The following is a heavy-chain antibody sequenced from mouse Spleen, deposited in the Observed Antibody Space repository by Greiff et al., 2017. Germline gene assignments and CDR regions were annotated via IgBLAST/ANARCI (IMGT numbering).Heavy chain of an antibody. V-gene: IGHV1-81*01. CDR2: IYPRSGNT. CDR3: ARAGNYDYDENAMDY. CDR1: GYSFTSYG. Sequence: VQLQQSGAELARPGASVKLSCKASGYSFTSYGISWVKQRTGQGLEWIGEIYPRSGNTYYNEKFKGKATLTADKSSSTAYMEIRSLTSEDSAVYFCARAGNYDYDENAMDYWGQGTSVTVSS. J-gene: IGHJ4*01. D-gene: IGHD2-4*01.